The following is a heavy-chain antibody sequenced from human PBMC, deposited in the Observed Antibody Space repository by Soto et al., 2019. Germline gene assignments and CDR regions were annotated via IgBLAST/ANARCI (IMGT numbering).Heavy chain of an antibody. CDR3: ARNYGHAFDI. CDR1: GGSIRSYY. Sequence: PSETLSLTCTVSGGSIRSYYWSCIRQPPGKGLEWIGYIYYSGSTNYNPSLKSRVTISVDTSKNQFSLKLSSVTAADTAVYYCARNYGHAFDIWGQGTMVTVSS. J-gene: IGHJ3*02. V-gene: IGHV4-59*01. D-gene: IGHD1-7*01. CDR2: IYYSGST.